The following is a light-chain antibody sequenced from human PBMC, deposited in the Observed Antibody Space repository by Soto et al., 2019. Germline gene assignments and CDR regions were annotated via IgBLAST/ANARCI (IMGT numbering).Light chain of an antibody. CDR3: QHYNSYSEA. Sequence: IHLTQSLSTVPGSLGDRVRITCLASQTISSWLAWYQQKPGKAPKLLIYKASTLKSGVPSRFSGSGSGTEFTLTISSLQPDDFATYYCQHYNSYSEAFGQGTKVDI. J-gene: IGKJ1*01. V-gene: IGKV1-5*03. CDR2: KAS. CDR1: QTISSW.